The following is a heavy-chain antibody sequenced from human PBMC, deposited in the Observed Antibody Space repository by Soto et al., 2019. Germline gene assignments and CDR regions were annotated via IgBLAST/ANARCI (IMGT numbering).Heavy chain of an antibody. CDR2: INSDGSST. J-gene: IGHJ6*02. CDR3: ARIDFWSGMDV. Sequence: VQLVESGGGLVQPGGSLRVSCAASGFTFSSFWMYWVRQAPGKGLAWVSRINSDGSSTNYADSVRGRVTISRDNAKNTLYLQMNSLRAEDTAVYYCARIDFWSGMDVWGQGTTVTVSS. V-gene: IGHV3-74*01. D-gene: IGHD3-3*01. CDR1: GFTFSSFW.